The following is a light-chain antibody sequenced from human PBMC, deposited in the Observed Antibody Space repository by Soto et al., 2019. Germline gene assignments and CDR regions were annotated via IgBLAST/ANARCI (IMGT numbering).Light chain of an antibody. CDR2: GAS. V-gene: IGKV3-15*01. CDR3: QQYNNWPPWT. CDR1: QSVSSK. J-gene: IGKJ1*01. Sequence: EMVMTQSPATLSVSPGERATLSCRASQSVSSKLAWYQQKPGQAPRLLIYGASTRATGIPARFSGSGSGTEFTLTISSLQSEDFGVYYCQQYNNWPPWTFGQG.